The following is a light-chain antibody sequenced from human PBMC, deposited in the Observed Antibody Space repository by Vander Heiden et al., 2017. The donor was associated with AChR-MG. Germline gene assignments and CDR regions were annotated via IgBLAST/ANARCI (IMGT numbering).Light chain of an antibody. Sequence: VLMQSPGTLSLSPGERATLSCRARQSVSSSYLAWDQQRPGQDPMLLISGASRRATGIPDRVSGSGSGTDFTLTIRRLEPEDSAVYYCQQYGRAFGQGTKVEIK. J-gene: IGKJ1*01. CDR3: QQYGRA. V-gene: IGKV3-20*01. CDR1: QSVSSSY. CDR2: GAS.